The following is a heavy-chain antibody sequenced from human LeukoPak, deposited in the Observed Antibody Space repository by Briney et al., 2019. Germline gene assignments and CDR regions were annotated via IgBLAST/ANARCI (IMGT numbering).Heavy chain of an antibody. CDR3: AKDSPRDILPNYMDV. J-gene: IGHJ6*03. CDR1: GFTFSSYA. V-gene: IGHV3-23*01. D-gene: IGHD3-9*01. Sequence: GGSLRLSCAASGFTFSSYAMSWVRQAPGKGLEWVSAISGSGGSTYYADSVKGRFTISRDNSKNTLYLQMSSLRAEDTAVYYCAKDSPRDILPNYMDVWGKGTTVTVSS. CDR2: ISGSGGST.